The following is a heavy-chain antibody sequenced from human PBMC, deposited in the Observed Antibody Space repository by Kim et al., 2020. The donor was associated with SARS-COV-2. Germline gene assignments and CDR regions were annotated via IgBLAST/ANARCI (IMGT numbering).Heavy chain of an antibody. V-gene: IGHV4-59*01. CDR3: ARDPRAWLQPTASCVFDL. CDR1: GGSISSYY. J-gene: IGHJ2*01. D-gene: IGHD5-12*01. CDR2: IYYSGST. Sequence: SETLSLTCTVSGGSISSYYWSWIRQPPGKGLEWIGYIYYSGSTNYNPSLKSRVTISVDTSKNQFSLKLSSVTAADTAVYYCARDPRAWLQPTASCVFDL.